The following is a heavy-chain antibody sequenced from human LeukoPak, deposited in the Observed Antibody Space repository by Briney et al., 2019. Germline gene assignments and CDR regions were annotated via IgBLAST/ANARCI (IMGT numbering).Heavy chain of an antibody. J-gene: IGHJ4*02. CDR2: IYYSGST. V-gene: IGHV4-39*01. D-gene: IGHD3-22*01. CDR1: GGSISSSSYY. CDR3: ARLGRKYYYDKPFDY. Sequence: PSETLSLTCTVSGGSISSSSYYWGWIRQPPGKGLEWIGSIYYSGSTYHNPSLKSRVTISVDTSKNQFSLKLSSVTAADTAVYYCARLGRKYYYDKPFDYWGQGTLVTVPS.